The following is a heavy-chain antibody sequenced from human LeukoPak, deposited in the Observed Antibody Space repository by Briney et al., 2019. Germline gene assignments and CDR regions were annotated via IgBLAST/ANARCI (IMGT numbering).Heavy chain of an antibody. CDR1: GFTFSSYS. CDR2: ISSSSSYI. CDR3: ARDLNGDYAFDY. Sequence: GGSLRLSCAASGFTFSSYSMNWARQAPGKGLEWVSSISSSSSYIYYADSVKGRFTISRDNAKNSLYLQMNSLRAEDTAVYYCARDLNGDYAFDYWGQGTLVTVSS. D-gene: IGHD4-17*01. V-gene: IGHV3-21*01. J-gene: IGHJ4*02.